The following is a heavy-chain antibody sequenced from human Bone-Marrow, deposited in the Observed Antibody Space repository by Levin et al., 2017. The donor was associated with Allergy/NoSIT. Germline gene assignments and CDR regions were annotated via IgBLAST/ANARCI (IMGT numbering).Heavy chain of an antibody. Sequence: GESLKISCAASGFTFSDYYMSWIRQAPGKGLEWVSYISSSGSTIYYADSVKGRFTISRDNAKNSLYLQMNSLRAEDTAVYYCARDWRGVVVVTEEYFDYWGQGTLVTVSS. J-gene: IGHJ4*02. D-gene: IGHD2-21*02. CDR3: ARDWRGVVVVTEEYFDY. CDR2: ISSSGSTI. CDR1: GFTFSDYY. V-gene: IGHV3-11*01.